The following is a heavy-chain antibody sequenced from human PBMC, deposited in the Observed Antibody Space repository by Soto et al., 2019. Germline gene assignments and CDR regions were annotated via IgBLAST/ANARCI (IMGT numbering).Heavy chain of an antibody. J-gene: IGHJ6*02. CDR1: GGTFDNYA. CDR3: ARRYHYDSGGNAYFYYGMDV. D-gene: IGHD3-22*01. Sequence: QIQLVQSGAEVKKPGSSMKVSCKASGGTFDNYAITWVRQAPGQGLEWMAGIIPMLDSANYAEKFQDRVTVTADESTRTVYMAVSSLRSEDSVVYYCARRYHYDSGGNAYFYYGMDVWGQGTTFTVSS. CDR2: IIPMLDSA. V-gene: IGHV1-69*12.